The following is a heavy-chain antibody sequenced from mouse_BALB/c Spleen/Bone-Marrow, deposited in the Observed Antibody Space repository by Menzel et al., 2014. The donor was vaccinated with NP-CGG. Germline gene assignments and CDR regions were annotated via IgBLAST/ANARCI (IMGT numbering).Heavy chain of an antibody. D-gene: IGHD6-1*01. CDR2: IDPSNSET. J-gene: IGHJ4*01. V-gene: IGHV1-74*01. CDR3: ARTFQPRRAMDY. Sequence: VQRVESEPELVRPGASVKMSCKASDYTFTSYWMHWVKQRPGQGLEWIGMIDPSNSETRLNQKFKDKATLNVDKSSNTAYMHLSSLTSEDSAVYYCARTFQPRRAMDYWGQGSSVTVSS. CDR1: DYTFTSYW.